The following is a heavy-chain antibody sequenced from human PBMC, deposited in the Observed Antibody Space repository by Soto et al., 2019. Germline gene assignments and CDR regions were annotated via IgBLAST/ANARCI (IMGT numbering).Heavy chain of an antibody. D-gene: IGHD1-1*01. V-gene: IGHV3-23*01. J-gene: IGHJ4*02. Sequence: EVQLLESGGGLVQPGGSLRLSCAASGFTFSSYAMSWVRQAPGKGLEWVSVISGSGDSTYYADSVKGRFTISRDNSKTALYLQMTSLRAEYTAVYYCAKRATGTDFALWGQATVVTVSS. CDR3: AKRATGTDFAL. CDR2: ISGSGDST. CDR1: GFTFSSYA.